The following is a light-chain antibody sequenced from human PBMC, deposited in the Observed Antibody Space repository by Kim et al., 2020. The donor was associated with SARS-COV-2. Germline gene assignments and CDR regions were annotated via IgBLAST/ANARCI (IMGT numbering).Light chain of an antibody. CDR1: SLRSYY. Sequence: SSELTQDPAVSVALVQTVRITCQGDSLRSYYASWYQQKPGQAPVLVIYGKNNRPSGIPDRFSGSSSGNTASLTITGAQAEDEADYYCNSRDSSGNLVFGGGTKLTVL. V-gene: IGLV3-19*01. CDR2: GKN. CDR3: NSRDSSGNLV. J-gene: IGLJ2*01.